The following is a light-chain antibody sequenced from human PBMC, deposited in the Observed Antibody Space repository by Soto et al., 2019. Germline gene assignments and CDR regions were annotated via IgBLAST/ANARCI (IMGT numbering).Light chain of an antibody. CDR2: GAS. Sequence: EIVLTQSPGTLSLSPGERATLSCRASQSVNYSYLAWYQQKPGQAPRLLIYGASSRATCIPGRFSGSGSGTDFTLTISRLEPEDFAVYYCQQYGSSPLTFGGGTKVEIK. CDR1: QSVNYSY. V-gene: IGKV3-20*01. CDR3: QQYGSSPLT. J-gene: IGKJ4*01.